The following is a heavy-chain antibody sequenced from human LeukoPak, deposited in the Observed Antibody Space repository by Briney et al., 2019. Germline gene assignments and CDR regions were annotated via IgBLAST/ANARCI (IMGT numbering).Heavy chain of an antibody. CDR1: GGAFSSYA. CDR3: AAYCSGGSCHGVFDY. J-gene: IGHJ4*02. CDR2: IIPIFGTA. D-gene: IGHD2-15*01. Sequence: SVKVSCKASGGAFSSYAISWVRQAPGQGLEWMGGIIPIFGTANYAQKFQGRVTITADESTSTAYMELSSLRSEDTAVYYCAAYCSGGSCHGVFDYWGQGTLVTVSS. V-gene: IGHV1-69*01.